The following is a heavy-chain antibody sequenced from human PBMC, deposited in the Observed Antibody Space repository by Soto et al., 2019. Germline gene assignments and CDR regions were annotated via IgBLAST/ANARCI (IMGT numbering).Heavy chain of an antibody. V-gene: IGHV4-59*01. J-gene: IGHJ5*02. Sequence: SETLSLTCTVSGGSISSYYWSWIRQPPGKGLEWIGYIIYTGSTNYNPSLKSRVTMSVDTSKNQFSLKLRSVTAADTAVYYCARVLWGELSWFDPWGQGTLVTVSS. CDR2: IIYTGST. CDR3: ARVLWGELSWFDP. D-gene: IGHD3-16*02. CDR1: GGSISSYY.